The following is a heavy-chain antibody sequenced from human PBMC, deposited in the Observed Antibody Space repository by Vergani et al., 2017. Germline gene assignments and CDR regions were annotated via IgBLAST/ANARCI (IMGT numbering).Heavy chain of an antibody. CDR1: ESSFIRNE. D-gene: IGHD3-16*01. J-gene: IGHJ4*02. CDR3: TRHVRGGDGACLHFDH. V-gene: IGHV5-51*01. CDR2: INPIDSKI. Sequence: EVMLVQSGAEVKKPGESLKISCKYSESSFIRNEIAWVRHMSGKGLQWMGNINPIDSKIAYSPSFQGQAIMSLDKSITTAYLQWRSLKASDTAIYYCTRHVRGGDGACLHFDHWGQGTQVTVSS.